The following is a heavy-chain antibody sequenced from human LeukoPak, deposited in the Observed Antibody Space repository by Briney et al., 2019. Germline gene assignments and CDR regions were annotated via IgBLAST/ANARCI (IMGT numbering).Heavy chain of an antibody. Sequence: GGSLRHSCAASRFTFSSYWMHWGRQAPGEGLVWVSRINSDGGTTSHADSVKGRFTISRDNAKNTLFLQMNSLRAEDTAVYYCARGGSSSWYGSWGQGTLVTVSS. CDR1: RFTFSSYW. CDR3: ARGGSSSWYGS. V-gene: IGHV3-74*01. D-gene: IGHD6-13*01. J-gene: IGHJ5*01. CDR2: INSDGGTT.